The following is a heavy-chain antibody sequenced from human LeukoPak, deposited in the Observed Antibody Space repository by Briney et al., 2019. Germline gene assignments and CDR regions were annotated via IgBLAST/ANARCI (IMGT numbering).Heavy chain of an antibody. CDR1: GFTFDDYA. V-gene: IGHV3-9*01. Sequence: PGGSLRLSCAASGFTFDDYAMHWVRQAPGKGLEWVSGISWNSGSIGYADSVKGRFTISRDNAKNSLYLQMNSLRAEDTALYYCAKADVLLWSQISYWGQGTLVTVSS. CDR2: ISWNSGSI. D-gene: IGHD3-10*01. J-gene: IGHJ4*02. CDR3: AKADVLLWSQISY.